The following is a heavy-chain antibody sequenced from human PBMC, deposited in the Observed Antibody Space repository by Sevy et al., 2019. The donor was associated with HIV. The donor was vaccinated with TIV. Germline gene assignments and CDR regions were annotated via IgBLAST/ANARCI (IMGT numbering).Heavy chain of an antibody. CDR3: ASSIYDSSGYHLGTLDY. CDR1: GGSISSYY. J-gene: IGHJ4*02. V-gene: IGHV4-4*07. D-gene: IGHD3-22*01. CDR2: IYTSGST. Sequence: SETLSLTCTVSGGSISSYYWSWIRQPAGKGLEWIGRIYTSGSTNYNPSLKSRVTMSVDTSKNQFSLKLSSVTAAYTAVYYCASSIYDSSGYHLGTLDYWGQGTLVTVSS.